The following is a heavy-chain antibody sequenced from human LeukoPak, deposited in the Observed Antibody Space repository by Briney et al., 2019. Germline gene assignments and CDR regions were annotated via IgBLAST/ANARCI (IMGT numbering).Heavy chain of an antibody. CDR1: GFTFSSYS. CDR2: ISSSSSTI. D-gene: IGHD1-26*01. Sequence: GGSLRLSCAASGFTFSSYSMNWARQAPGKGLEWVSYISSSSSTIYYADSVKVRFTISRDNAKNSLYLQMNSLRAEDTAVYYCARDRGSPNLNWFDPWGQGTLVTVSS. V-gene: IGHV3-48*01. J-gene: IGHJ5*02. CDR3: ARDRGSPNLNWFDP.